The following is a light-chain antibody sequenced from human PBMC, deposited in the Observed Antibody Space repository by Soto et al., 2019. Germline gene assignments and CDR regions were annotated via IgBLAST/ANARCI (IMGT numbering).Light chain of an antibody. V-gene: IGKV1-39*01. CDR2: AAS. CDR1: QSISSY. Sequence: DIQMTQSPSSLSASVGDRVTITCRASQSISSYLNWYQQKPGKAPKLLIYAASSLQSGVPSRFSGSGSGTDFTLTNSSLQPEDFATYYCQQSYSTFGPGTKVDIK. CDR3: QQSYST. J-gene: IGKJ3*01.